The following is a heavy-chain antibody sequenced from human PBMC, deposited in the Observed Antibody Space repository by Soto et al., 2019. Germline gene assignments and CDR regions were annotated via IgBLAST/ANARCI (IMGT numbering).Heavy chain of an antibody. CDR3: ARVNTKAGTGTGYSWFDP. CDR2: MNPNSGNT. J-gene: IGHJ5*02. V-gene: IGHV1-8*01. CDR1: GYTFTNYD. Sequence: QVPLVQSGAEVKKPGASVKVSCKASGYTFTNYDINWVRQATGQGLEWMGWMNPNSGNTGYAQKFQGRITMTRNTSISTADMELSSLRSEDTAVYYCARVNTKAGTGTGYSWFDPWGQGTLVTVSS. D-gene: IGHD1-7*01.